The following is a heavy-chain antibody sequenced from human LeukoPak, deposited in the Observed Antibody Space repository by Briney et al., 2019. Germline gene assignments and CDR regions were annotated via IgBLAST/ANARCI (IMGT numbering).Heavy chain of an antibody. Sequence: SETLSLTCTVSGGSLSSYYWSWIRQPPGKGLEWIGYIYYSGSTNYNPSLKSRVTISVDTSKNQFSLKLSSVTAADTAVYYCSRAWFLEWLLFDCWGQGTLVTVSS. J-gene: IGHJ4*02. D-gene: IGHD3-3*01. CDR3: SRAWFLEWLLFDC. V-gene: IGHV4-59*01. CDR1: GGSLSSYY. CDR2: IYYSGST.